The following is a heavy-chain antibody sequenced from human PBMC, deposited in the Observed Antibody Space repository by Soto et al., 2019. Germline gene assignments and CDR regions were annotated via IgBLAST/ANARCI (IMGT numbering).Heavy chain of an antibody. Sequence: SETLSLTCAVYGGSFSGYYWSWIRQPPGKGLEWIGYIYYSGSTNYNPSLKSRVTISVDTSKNQFSLKLSSVTAADTAVYYCARIGWPRMERVVATMPGYYYYMDVWGKGTTVTVSS. V-gene: IGHV4-59*01. CDR2: IYYSGST. CDR3: ARIGWPRMERVVATMPGYYYYMDV. CDR1: GGSFSGYY. D-gene: IGHD5-12*01. J-gene: IGHJ6*03.